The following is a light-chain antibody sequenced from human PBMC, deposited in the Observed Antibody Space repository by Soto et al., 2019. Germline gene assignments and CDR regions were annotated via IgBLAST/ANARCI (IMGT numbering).Light chain of an antibody. CDR2: GAS. Sequence: EIVMTQSPATLSVSPGERATLSCRASQSVSSDSAWYHQKPGQAPRLLIYGASTRATGIPARFSGSGSGTEFTLTINSLQSEDFAVYYCQQYNNWPRTFCQGTKV. J-gene: IGKJ1*01. V-gene: IGKV3-15*01. CDR1: QSVSSD. CDR3: QQYNNWPRT.